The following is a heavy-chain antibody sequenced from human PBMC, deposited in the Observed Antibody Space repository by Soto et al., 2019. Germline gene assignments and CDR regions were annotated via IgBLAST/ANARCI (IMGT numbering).Heavy chain of an antibody. D-gene: IGHD6-6*01. CDR2: ISYDGSNK. CDR3: ARDLEEQLVLFPKYYYYGMDV. Sequence: PGGSLRLSCAASGFTFSSYAMHWVRQAPGKGLEWVAVISYDGSNKYYADSVKGRFTISRDNSKNTLYLQMNSLRAEDMAVYYCARDLEEQLVLFPKYYYYGMDVWGQGTTVTVSS. CDR1: GFTFSSYA. V-gene: IGHV3-30-3*01. J-gene: IGHJ6*02.